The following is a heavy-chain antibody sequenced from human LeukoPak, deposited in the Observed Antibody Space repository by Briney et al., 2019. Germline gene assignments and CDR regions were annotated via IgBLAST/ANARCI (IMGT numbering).Heavy chain of an antibody. V-gene: IGHV1-24*01. CDR1: GYTLTELS. CDR2: FDPEDGET. D-gene: IGHD6-6*01. CDR3: ATAPPYSSSSYNFDY. J-gene: IGHJ4*02. Sequence: ASVKVSCKVSGYTLTELSMHWVRQAPGKGLEWMGGFDPEDGETIYAQKFQGRVTMTEDTSTDTAHMELSSLRSEDTAVYYCATAPPYSSSSYNFDYWGQGTLVTVSS.